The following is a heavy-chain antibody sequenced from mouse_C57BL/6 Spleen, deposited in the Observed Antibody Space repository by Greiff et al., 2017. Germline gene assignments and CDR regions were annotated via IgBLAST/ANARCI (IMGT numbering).Heavy chain of an antibody. J-gene: IGHJ4*01. Sequence: VQLQQSGAELVRPGTSVKVSCKASGYAFTNYLIEWVKQRPGQGLEWIGVINPGSGGTNYNEKFKGKATLTADKSSSTAYMQLSSLTSEDSAVYFCARSQLRAYYAMDYWGQGTSVTVSS. CDR3: ARSQLRAYYAMDY. D-gene: IGHD3-2*02. CDR1: GYAFTNYL. V-gene: IGHV1-54*01. CDR2: INPGSGGT.